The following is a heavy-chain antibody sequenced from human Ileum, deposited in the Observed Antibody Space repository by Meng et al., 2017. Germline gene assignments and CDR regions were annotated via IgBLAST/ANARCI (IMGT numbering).Heavy chain of an antibody. D-gene: IGHD4-17*01. J-gene: IGHJ4*02. CDR1: GYIFTDYW. Sequence: GESLKISCKGSGYIFTDYWIAWVRQMPGKDLEWLGIINPADSVTKYSPSFQGQVSISADKSISTAYLQWSSLKAPDTATYYCARRRVYGDPYDYWGQGTLVTVSS. CDR3: ARRRVYGDPYDY. CDR2: INPADSVT. V-gene: IGHV5-51*01.